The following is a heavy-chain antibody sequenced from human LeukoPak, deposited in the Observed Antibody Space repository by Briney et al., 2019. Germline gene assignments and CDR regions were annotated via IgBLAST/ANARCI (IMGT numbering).Heavy chain of an antibody. CDR2: IHTSGST. D-gene: IGHD1-14*01. CDR3: ARATGDIHIDY. CDR1: GGSMNSYY. V-gene: IGHV4-4*07. J-gene: IGHJ4*02. Sequence: SETLSLTCTVSGGSMNSYYWTWIRQPAGKGLEWIGRIHTSGSTNYNPSLKSRVTMSVDTSKNQFSLKLSSMTAADMAVYYCARATGDIHIDYWAQGTLVTVSS.